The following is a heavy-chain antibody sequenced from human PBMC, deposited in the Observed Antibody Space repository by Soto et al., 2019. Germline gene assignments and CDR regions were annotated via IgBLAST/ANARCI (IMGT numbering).Heavy chain of an antibody. V-gene: IGHV1-69*13. CDR3: ARDPSTINKLIGVWFDP. Sequence: GASVKVSCKASGDTFGRFTINWVRQAPGQGLEWMGGIKPISDITNYAQRFQGRVTFTADASTSTVYLELSSLRSEETAMYYCARDPSTINKLIGVWFDPWGQGTLVTVSS. J-gene: IGHJ5*02. CDR1: GDTFGRFT. D-gene: IGHD4-4*01. CDR2: IKPISDIT.